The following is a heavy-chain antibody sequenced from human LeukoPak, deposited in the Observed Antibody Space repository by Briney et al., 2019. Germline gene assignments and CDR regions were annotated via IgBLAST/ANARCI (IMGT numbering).Heavy chain of an antibody. J-gene: IGHJ4*02. CDR3: ARLRSPGDFDY. D-gene: IGHD1-26*01. CDR1: GGSISGSGYY. Sequence: SETLSLTCTVSGGSISGSGYYWVWIRQPPGKGLEWIATIYYTGSTYNNPSRKSRITISVNTDKNQVSLRLNSVTAADTAMYYCARLRSPGDFDYWGQGTLVTVSS. CDR2: IYYTGST. V-gene: IGHV4-39*07.